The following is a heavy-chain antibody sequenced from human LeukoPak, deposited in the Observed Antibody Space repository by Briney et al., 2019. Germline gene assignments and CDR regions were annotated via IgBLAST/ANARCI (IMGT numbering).Heavy chain of an antibody. CDR1: VYTFAGYY. D-gene: IGHD3-3*01. Sequence: ASVKVSCKASVYTFAGYYIHWVRQAPGQGLEWMGWINPNSDGTNYAQKFQGRITMTRDTSINTAYMELIRLRSDDTAVYYCARLLELEWGSRTYPTGAFDYWGQGTLVAVSS. CDR3: ARLLELEWGSRTYPTGAFDY. V-gene: IGHV1-2*02. J-gene: IGHJ4*02. CDR2: INPNSDGT.